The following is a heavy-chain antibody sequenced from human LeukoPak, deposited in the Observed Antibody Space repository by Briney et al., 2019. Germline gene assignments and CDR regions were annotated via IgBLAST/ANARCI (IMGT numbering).Heavy chain of an antibody. V-gene: IGHV3-64*01. CDR2: ISSNGGST. J-gene: IGHJ3*02. CDR1: GFTFSSYA. CDR3: ARPTTVTLADAFDI. D-gene: IGHD4-17*01. Sequence: GGSLRLSCAASGFTFSSYAMHWVRQAPGKGLEYVSAISSNGGSTYYANSVKGRFTISRDNSKNTLYLQMGSLRAEDMAVYYCARPTTVTLADAFDIWGQGTMVTVSS.